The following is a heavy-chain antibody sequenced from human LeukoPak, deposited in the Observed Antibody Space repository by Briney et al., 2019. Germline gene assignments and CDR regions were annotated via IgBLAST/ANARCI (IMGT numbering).Heavy chain of an antibody. CDR1: GFTFSSYW. CDR2: INTDGSST. J-gene: IGHJ4*02. D-gene: IGHD2-21*02. V-gene: IGHV3-74*01. CDR3: ARIGCGGDCYS. Sequence: GGSLRLSCAASGFTFSSYWMHWVRQAPGKGLVWVSCINTDGSSTNYADSVKGRSTVSRDNAKNTLFLQMNSLRAEDTAVYYCARIGCGGDCYSWGQGTLVTVSS.